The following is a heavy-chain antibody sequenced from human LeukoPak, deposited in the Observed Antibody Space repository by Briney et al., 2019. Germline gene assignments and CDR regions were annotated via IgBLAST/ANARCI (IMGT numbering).Heavy chain of an antibody. CDR1: GFTFSSYS. Sequence: TGGSLRLSCAASGFTFSSYSMNWVRQAPGKGLEWVSSISSSSSYIYYADSVKGRFTISRDNAKNSLYLQMNSLRAEDTAVYYCARVDCGGDCYSGVLDYWGQGTLVTVSS. V-gene: IGHV3-21*01. D-gene: IGHD2-21*02. CDR3: ARVDCGGDCYSGVLDY. J-gene: IGHJ4*02. CDR2: ISSSSSYI.